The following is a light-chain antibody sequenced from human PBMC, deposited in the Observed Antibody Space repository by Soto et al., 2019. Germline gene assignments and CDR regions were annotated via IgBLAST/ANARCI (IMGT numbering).Light chain of an antibody. J-gene: IGKJ1*01. CDR2: GAS. CDR3: KQYDVWPPWT. Sequence: VMTQSPATLSVSPGERVTLSCRASQSISSSFLAWYQKKPGQAPRLLIYGASTRATGIQARFSGSGSGTEFTLTISSLQSEDFAVSYCKQYDVWPPWTFGQGTKVESK. V-gene: IGKV3-15*01. CDR1: QSISSS.